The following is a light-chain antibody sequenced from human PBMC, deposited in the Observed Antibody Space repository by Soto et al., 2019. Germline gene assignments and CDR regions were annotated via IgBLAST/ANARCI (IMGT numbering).Light chain of an antibody. J-gene: IGLJ2*01. CDR1: SSDVGGYNY. CDR2: DVS. V-gene: IGLV2-14*01. Sequence: QSVLTQPASVSGSPGQSITISCTGTSSDVGGYNYVSWYQQHPGKAPKLMIYDVSNRPSGVSNRFSGSKSGNTASLTISGLQAEDEADYYCSSYTSSSTVLFGGGTKATVL. CDR3: SSYTSSSTVL.